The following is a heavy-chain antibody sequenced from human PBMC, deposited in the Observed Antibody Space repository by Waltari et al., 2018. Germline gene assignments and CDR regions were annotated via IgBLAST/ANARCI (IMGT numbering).Heavy chain of an antibody. Sequence: QVQLVQSGAEVKKPGASVKVSCKASGYTFTGYYMHWVRQAPGQGLEWMGWINPNSGGTDYAQKFQGRVTMTRDTSISTAYMELSRLRSDDTAVYYCARVDDYVWGSYRTYYFDYWGQGTLVTVSS. CDR2: INPNSGGT. CDR1: GYTFTGYY. V-gene: IGHV1-2*02. D-gene: IGHD3-16*02. CDR3: ARVDDYVWGSYRTYYFDY. J-gene: IGHJ4*02.